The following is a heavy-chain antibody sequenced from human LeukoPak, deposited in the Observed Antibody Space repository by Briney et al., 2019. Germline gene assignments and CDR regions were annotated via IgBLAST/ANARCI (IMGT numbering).Heavy chain of an antibody. J-gene: IGHJ6*03. D-gene: IGHD3-10*01. V-gene: IGHV4-39*07. Sequence: PSETLSLTCTVSGGSISSSSYYWGWIRQPPGKGLEWIGSIYYSGSTYYNPSLKSRVTISVDTSKNQFSLKLSSVTAADTAVYYCARWFYYYYYMDVWGKGTTVTVSS. CDR3: ARWFYYYYYMDV. CDR2: IYYSGST. CDR1: GGSISSSSYY.